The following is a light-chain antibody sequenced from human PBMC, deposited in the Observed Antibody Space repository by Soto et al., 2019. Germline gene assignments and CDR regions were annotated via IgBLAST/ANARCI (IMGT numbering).Light chain of an antibody. Sequence: DIQMTQSPSSLSASVGDRVTITCRASQSISNYLNWYQQKPGKAPDLLIYAASNLLIYAASSLQSGVPSRFSGSGSGTDFTLTISSLQPEDFATYYCQQTYRTPYTFGQGTKLQI. CDR2: AAS. J-gene: IGKJ2*01. CDR1: QSISNY. V-gene: IGKV1-39*01. CDR3: QQTYRTPYT.